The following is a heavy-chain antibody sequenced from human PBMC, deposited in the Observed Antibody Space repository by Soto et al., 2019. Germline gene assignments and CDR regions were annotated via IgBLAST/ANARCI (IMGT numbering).Heavy chain of an antibody. V-gene: IGHV4-4*07. J-gene: IGHJ4*02. CDR1: GGRLNDHLY. Sequence: SQTRSRTCTVSGGRLNDHLYCSWIRQPAGKGLPWLGRTHTDGTTKYNPSPKSRITLSLDEAKNQFSLRLCSLTAAYTAVYYLGREVRGGFTGIFDKCGRGSPVSVAS. D-gene: IGHD2-15*01. CDR2: THTDGTT. CDR3: GREVRGGFTGIFDK.